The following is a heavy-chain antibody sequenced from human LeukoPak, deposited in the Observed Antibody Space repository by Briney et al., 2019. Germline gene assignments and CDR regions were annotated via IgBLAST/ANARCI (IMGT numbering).Heavy chain of an antibody. CDR2: ISAYNGNT. V-gene: IGHV1-18*01. Sequence: ASVKVSCKASGYTFTTNAITWVRQDPGQGPEWMGRISAYNGNTNYAQRFQGRVTMTTDTSTSTAYMELRSLRSDDTAVYYCARGAYYDILTGYETVDAFDIWGQGTMVAVSS. CDR3: ARGAYYDILTGYETVDAFDI. CDR1: GYTFTTNA. D-gene: IGHD3-9*01. J-gene: IGHJ3*02.